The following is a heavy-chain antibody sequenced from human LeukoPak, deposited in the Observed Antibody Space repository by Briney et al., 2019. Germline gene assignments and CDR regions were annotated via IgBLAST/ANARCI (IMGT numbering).Heavy chain of an antibody. D-gene: IGHD1-26*01. CDR2: IYHSGST. J-gene: IGHJ3*02. Sequence: SETLSLTCTVSGGSITNYYWSWIRQPPGKGLEWIGYIYHSGSTYYNPSLKSRVTISVDRSKNQFSLKLSSVTAADTAVYYCARGGSFLLDPFDIWGQGTMVTVSS. V-gene: IGHV4-59*12. CDR3: ARGGSFLLDPFDI. CDR1: GGSITNYY.